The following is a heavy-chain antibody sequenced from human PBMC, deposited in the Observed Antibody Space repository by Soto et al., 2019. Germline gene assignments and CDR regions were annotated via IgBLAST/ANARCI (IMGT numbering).Heavy chain of an antibody. D-gene: IGHD3-22*01. CDR3: AIRASYYDSSGYFDY. CDR1: GFTFSSYW. Sequence: EVQLVESGGGLVQPGGSLRLSCAASGFTFSSYWMHWVRQDPGKGLVWVSRSNSDGSSTSYADSVKGRFTISRDNAKNTLYLQMNSLRAEDTAVYYCAIRASYYDSSGYFDYWGQGTLVTVSS. V-gene: IGHV3-74*01. J-gene: IGHJ4*02. CDR2: SNSDGSST.